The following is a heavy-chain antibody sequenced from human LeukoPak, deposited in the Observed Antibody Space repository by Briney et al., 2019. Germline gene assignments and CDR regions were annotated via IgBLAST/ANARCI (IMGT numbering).Heavy chain of an antibody. D-gene: IGHD1-14*01. CDR2: IYHSGST. CDR1: GGSISSGGYY. V-gene: IGHV4-30-2*01. Sequence: SETLSLTCTVSGGSISSGGYYWSWIRQPPGKGLEWIGYIYHSGSTYYNPSLKSRVTISVDRSKNQFSLKLSSVTAADTAVYYCARAGTGYYYYMDVWGKGTTVTVSS. CDR3: ARAGTGYYYYMDV. J-gene: IGHJ6*03.